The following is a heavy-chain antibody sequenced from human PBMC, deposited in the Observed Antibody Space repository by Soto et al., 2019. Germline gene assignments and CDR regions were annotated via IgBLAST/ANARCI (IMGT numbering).Heavy chain of an antibody. CDR3: AKGLGELSPESYDY. J-gene: IGHJ4*02. CDR1: GFTFSYYA. D-gene: IGHD3-16*02. CDR2: ISYDGSDK. Sequence: QVQLVESGGGVVQPGRSRRLSCAASGFTFSYYAMHWVRQAPGKGLEWVAVISYDGSDKYYADYVKGRFTISRDNSRNTLNLQMNSLRADDTAVYYCAKGLGELSPESYDYWGQGTLITVSS. V-gene: IGHV3-30*18.